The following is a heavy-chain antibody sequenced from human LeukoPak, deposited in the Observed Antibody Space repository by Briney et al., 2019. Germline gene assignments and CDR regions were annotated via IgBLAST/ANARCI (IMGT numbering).Heavy chain of an antibody. V-gene: IGHV3-33*01. CDR1: GFTFSSCG. CDR2: IWYDGSNK. CDR3: ARVGRAAAEKFDY. J-gene: IGHJ4*02. Sequence: PGRSLRLSCAASGFTFSSCGMHWVRQAPGKGLEWVAVIWYDGSNKYYADSVKGRFTISRDNSKNTLYLQMNSLRAEDTAVYYCARVGRAAAEKFDYWGQGTLVTVSS. D-gene: IGHD6-13*01.